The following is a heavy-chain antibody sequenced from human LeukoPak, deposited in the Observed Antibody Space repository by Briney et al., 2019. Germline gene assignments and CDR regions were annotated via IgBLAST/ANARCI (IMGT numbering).Heavy chain of an antibody. CDR1: GFTFSSYA. Sequence: GGSLRLSCAASGFTFSSYAMTWVRQAPGKGLEWVSTISAGGGSTYYADSVKGRFTISRDNSKNTLYLQLNSLRAEDTAVYYCAIAAAGTKVDFHHWGQGTLVTVSS. CDR3: AIAAAGTKVDFHH. J-gene: IGHJ1*01. V-gene: IGHV3-23*01. CDR2: ISAGGGST. D-gene: IGHD6-13*01.